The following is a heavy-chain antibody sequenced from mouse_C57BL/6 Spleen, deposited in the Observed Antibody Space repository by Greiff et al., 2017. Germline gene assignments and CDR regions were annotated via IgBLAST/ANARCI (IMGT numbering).Heavy chain of an antibody. J-gene: IGHJ4*01. V-gene: IGHV5-15*01. Sequence: EVHLVESGGGLVQPGGSLKLSCAASGFTFSDYGMAWVRQAPRKGLEWVAFISNLAYSIYYADTVTGRFTISRENAKNTLYLEMSSLRSEDTAMYYCARQGVWLRHPYYAMDYWGQGTSVTVSS. D-gene: IGHD2-2*01. CDR3: ARQGVWLRHPYYAMDY. CDR1: GFTFSDYG. CDR2: ISNLAYSI.